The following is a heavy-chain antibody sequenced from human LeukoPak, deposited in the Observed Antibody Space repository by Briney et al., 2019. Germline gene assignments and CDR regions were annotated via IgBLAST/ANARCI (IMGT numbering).Heavy chain of an antibody. CDR1: GFTFSTFA. CDR2: IFQGGGEI. D-gene: IGHD5-18*01. V-gene: IGHV3-23*01. Sequence: GGTLRLSCAASGFTFSTFAMIWVRQPPGKGLEWVSSIFQGGGEIHYADSVRGRFTISRDNSKSTLFLQMNSLRAEDTAIYYCATYRQVLLPFEAWGQGTLVTVSS. J-gene: IGHJ5*02. CDR3: ATYRQVLLPFEA.